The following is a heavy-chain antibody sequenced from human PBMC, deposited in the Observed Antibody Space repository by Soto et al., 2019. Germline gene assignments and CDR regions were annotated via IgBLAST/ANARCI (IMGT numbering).Heavy chain of an antibody. CDR2: ISYDGSNK. Sequence: GGSLRLSCAASGFTFSSYGMHWVRQAPGKGLEWVAVISYDGSNKYYADSVKGRFTISRDNSASTAYMELSSLRSEDTAVYYCAVGISSSWYAYWGQGTLVTVSS. CDR1: GFTFSSYG. J-gene: IGHJ4*02. V-gene: IGHV3-30*03. CDR3: AVGISSSWYAY. D-gene: IGHD6-13*01.